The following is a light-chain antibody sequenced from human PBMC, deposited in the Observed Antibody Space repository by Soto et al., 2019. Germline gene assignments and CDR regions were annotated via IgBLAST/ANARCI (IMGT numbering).Light chain of an antibody. J-gene: IGLJ2*01. CDR1: SSDVGGYNY. V-gene: IGLV2-8*01. CDR3: SSYAGSNNLV. CDR2: EVS. Sequence: QSALTQPPSASGSPGQSVTISCTGTSSDVGGYNYVSWYQQHPGKAPKLMIYEVSKWHSGVPDRFSGSKSGNTASLTVSGRLAEAEDEYYCSSYAGSNNLVCGVGTKLNVL.